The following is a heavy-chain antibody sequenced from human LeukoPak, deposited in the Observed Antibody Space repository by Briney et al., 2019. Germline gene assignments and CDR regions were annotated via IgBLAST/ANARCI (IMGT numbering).Heavy chain of an antibody. Sequence: GASVKVSCKASGYTFTGYYMHWVRQAPGQGLEWMGWINPNSGGTNYAQKLQGRVTMTRDTSISTAYMELSRLRSDDTAVYYCARSYRRDGYKPTIDYWGQGTLVTVSS. CDR3: ARSYRRDGYKPTIDY. D-gene: IGHD5-12*01. V-gene: IGHV1-2*02. J-gene: IGHJ4*02. CDR1: GYTFTGYY. CDR2: INPNSGGT.